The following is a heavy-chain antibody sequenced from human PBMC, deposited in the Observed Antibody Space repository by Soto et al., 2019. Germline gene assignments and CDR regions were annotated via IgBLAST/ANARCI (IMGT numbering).Heavy chain of an antibody. CDR2: IIPLFGTP. D-gene: IGHD6-19*01. Sequence: HVQLVPSGAEVKQPGSSVKVSCKAFGGTFSSYALSWVRQAPGQGLEWMGGIIPLFGTPNYAQNFQGRVTITADKSTSTAYMELASLRYDDTAVYYCARAFSSGWGGDFAYGDQGTLVIVSS. J-gene: IGHJ4*02. CDR1: GGTFSSYA. CDR3: ARAFSSGWGGDFAY. V-gene: IGHV1-69*06.